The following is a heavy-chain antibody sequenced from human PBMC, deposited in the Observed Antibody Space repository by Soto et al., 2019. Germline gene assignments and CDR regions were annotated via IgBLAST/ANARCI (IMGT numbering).Heavy chain of an antibody. J-gene: IGHJ6*03. D-gene: IGHD1-7*01. Sequence: ASVKVSCKASGYTFTSYDINWVLQATGQGLEWMGWMNPNSGNTGYAQKFQGRVTMTRNTSISTAYMELSSLRSEDTAVYYCARGFAGTRLHYYYYMDVWGKGTTVTVSS. V-gene: IGHV1-8*01. CDR3: ARGFAGTRLHYYYYMDV. CDR2: MNPNSGNT. CDR1: GYTFTSYD.